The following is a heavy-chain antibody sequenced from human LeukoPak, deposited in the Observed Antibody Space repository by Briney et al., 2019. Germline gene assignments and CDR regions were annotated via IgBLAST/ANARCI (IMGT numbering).Heavy chain of an antibody. CDR1: GFSFSRDG. CDR3: ARLRERRFDY. CDR2: ISGSGTKT. Sequence: PGGSLRLSCAASGFSFSRDGLSWVRQAPGKGLEWVSAISGSGTKTYYADSVKGRFTISRDNSKNTLYLQMNSLRAEDTAVYYCARLRERRFDYWGQGTLVTVSS. V-gene: IGHV3-23*01. J-gene: IGHJ4*02. D-gene: IGHD1-1*01.